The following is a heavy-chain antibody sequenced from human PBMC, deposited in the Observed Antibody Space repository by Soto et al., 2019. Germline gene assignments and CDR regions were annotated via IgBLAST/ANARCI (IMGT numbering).Heavy chain of an antibody. D-gene: IGHD3-22*01. J-gene: IGHJ2*01. CDR1: GYTFTSYG. CDR3: ARDSFYYDSSGYYPDWYFDL. V-gene: IGHV1-18*01. Sequence: QVPLVQSGAEVKKPGASVKVSCKASGYTFTSYGISWVRQAPGQGLEWMGWISAYNGNTNYAQKLQGRVTMTTDTSTSTAYMELRSLRSDDTAVYYCARDSFYYDSSGYYPDWYFDLWGRGTLVTVSS. CDR2: ISAYNGNT.